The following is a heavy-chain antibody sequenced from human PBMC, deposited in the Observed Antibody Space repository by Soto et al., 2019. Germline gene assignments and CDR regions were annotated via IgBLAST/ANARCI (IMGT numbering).Heavy chain of an antibody. V-gene: IGHV1-46*03. J-gene: IGHJ3*02. CDR2: INPSGGST. CDR3: ASSERPGDAFDI. CDR1: GYTFTSYY. Sequence: GASVKVSCKASGYTFTSYYMHWVRQAPGQGLEWMGIINPSGGSTSYAQKFQGRVTMTRDTSTSTVYMELSSLRSEDTAVYYCASSERPGDAFDIWGQGTMVTVSS.